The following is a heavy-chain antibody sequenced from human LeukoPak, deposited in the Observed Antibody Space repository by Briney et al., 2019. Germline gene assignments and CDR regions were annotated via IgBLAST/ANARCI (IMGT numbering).Heavy chain of an antibody. CDR2: IYYSGST. CDR1: GGSISSYY. J-gene: IGHJ4*02. D-gene: IGHD2-15*01. CDR3: AKAPLGRCTGVICYYFDY. Sequence: SSETLSLTCTVSGGSISSYYWSWIRQPPGKGLEWIGYIYYSGSTNYNPSLKSRVTISVDTSKNQFSLKLSSVTAADTAVYYCAKAPLGRCTGVICYYFDYWGQGTLVTVSS. V-gene: IGHV4-59*01.